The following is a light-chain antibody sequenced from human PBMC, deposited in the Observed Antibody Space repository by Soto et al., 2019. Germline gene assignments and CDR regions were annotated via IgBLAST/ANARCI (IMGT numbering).Light chain of an antibody. V-gene: IGLV2-14*01. CDR1: SSDVGGYNH. CDR3: CSYTSLRTVV. CDR2: AVS. J-gene: IGLJ2*01. Sequence: QSVLTQPASVSGSPGQSITISCTGTSSDVGGYNHVSWYQHSPGKAPKLILFAVSDRPSGVSHRFSGSKSGNTASLTISGLQAVDEADYYCCSYTSLRTVVFGGGTKLTVL.